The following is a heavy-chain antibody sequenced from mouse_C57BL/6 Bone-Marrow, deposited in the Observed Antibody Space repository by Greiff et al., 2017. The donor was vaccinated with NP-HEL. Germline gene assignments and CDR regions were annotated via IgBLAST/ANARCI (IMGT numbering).Heavy chain of an antibody. D-gene: IGHD1-1*01. CDR2: ISYDGSN. CDR3: ARVTTVVATKFDY. Sequence: VQLKESGPGLVKPSQSLSLTCSVTGYSITSGYYWNWIRQFPGNKLEWMGYISYDGSNNYNPSLKNRISITRDTSKNQFFLKLNSVTTEDTATYYCARVTTVVATKFDYWGQGTTLTVSS. V-gene: IGHV3-6*01. CDR1: GYSITSGYY. J-gene: IGHJ2*01.